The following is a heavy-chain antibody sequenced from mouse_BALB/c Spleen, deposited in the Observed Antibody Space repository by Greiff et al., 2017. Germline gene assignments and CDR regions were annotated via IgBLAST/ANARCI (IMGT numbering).Heavy chain of an antibody. CDR2: ISSGSSTI. J-gene: IGHJ3*01. D-gene: IGHD2-1*01. Sequence: EVHLVESGGGLVQPGGSRKLSCAASGFTFSSFGMHWVRQAPEKGLEWVAYISSGSSTIYYADTVKGRFTISRDNPKNTLFLQMTSLRSEDTAMYYCARSEAQYGNYGWFAYWGQGTLVTVSA. CDR3: ARSEAQYGNYGWFAY. CDR1: GFTFSSFG. V-gene: IGHV5-17*02.